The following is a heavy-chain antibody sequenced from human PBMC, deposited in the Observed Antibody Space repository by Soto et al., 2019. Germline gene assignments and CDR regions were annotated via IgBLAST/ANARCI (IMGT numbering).Heavy chain of an antibody. J-gene: IGHJ4*02. V-gene: IGHV3-23*01. CDR1: GFTVSSDG. CDR3: AKQVVDTTIFDS. Sequence: GGSLRLSCAASGFTVSSDGMSWVSQAPGKGLEWVSGISASGGRANYADSVKGRFTISRDNSKNTLNLQMNGLRGEDTAVYYCAKQVVDTTIFDSWGPGTLVTVSS. D-gene: IGHD1-26*01. CDR2: ISASGGRA.